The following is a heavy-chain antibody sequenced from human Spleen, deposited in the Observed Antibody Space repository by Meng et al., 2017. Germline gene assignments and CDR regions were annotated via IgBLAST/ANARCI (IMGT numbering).Heavy chain of an antibody. CDR1: GGSISLYY. D-gene: IGHD5-18*01. CDR3: SRRINTAGGWFDS. Sequence: QVQLQESGPGLVKPSETLSLTCSVSGGSISLYYWSWIRQFPGEGLEFIGHIYYTGSTNYNPSLKSRVTMSVDTSKNQFSLKLTSVTAADTAVYYCSRRINTAGGWFDSWGQGTLVTVSS. J-gene: IGHJ5*01. CDR2: IYYTGST. V-gene: IGHV4-59*08.